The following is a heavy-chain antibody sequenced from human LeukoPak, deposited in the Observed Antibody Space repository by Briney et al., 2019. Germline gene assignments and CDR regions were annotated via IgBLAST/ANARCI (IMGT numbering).Heavy chain of an antibody. CDR3: ARIDPRVVGDSDYFDY. CDR2: ISSSSSYI. Sequence: GGSLRLSCAASGFTFSSYSMNWVRQAPGKGLEGVSSISSSSSYIYYADSVKGRFTISRDNAKNSLYLQMNSLRAEDTAVYYCARIDPRVVGDSDYFDYWGQGTLVTVSS. V-gene: IGHV3-21*01. D-gene: IGHD2-21*02. CDR1: GFTFSSYS. J-gene: IGHJ4*02.